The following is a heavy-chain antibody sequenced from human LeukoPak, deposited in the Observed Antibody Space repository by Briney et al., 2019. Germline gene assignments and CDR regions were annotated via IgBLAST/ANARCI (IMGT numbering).Heavy chain of an antibody. J-gene: IGHJ4*02. CDR2: INHSGST. D-gene: IGHD6-19*01. V-gene: IGHV4-34*01. CDR1: GGSFSGYY. CDR3: ARYEAVAGVFDY. Sequence: SETLSLTCAVYGGSFSGYYWSWIRQPPGKGLEWIGEINHSGSTNYNPSLKSRVTISIDTSKNQFSLKLSSVTVADTAVYYCARYEAVAGVFDYWGQGTLVTVSS.